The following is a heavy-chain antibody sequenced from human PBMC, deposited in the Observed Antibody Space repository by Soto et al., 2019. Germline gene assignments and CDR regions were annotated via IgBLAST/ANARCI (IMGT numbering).Heavy chain of an antibody. J-gene: IGHJ3*02. Sequence: ASVKVSCKASGGTFSSYAISWVRQAPGQGLEWMGGIIPIFGTANYAQKFQGRVTITADESTSTAYMELSSLRSEDTAVYYCARESEGATPRNAFDIWGQGTMVT. V-gene: IGHV1-69*13. CDR1: GGTFSSYA. CDR2: IIPIFGTA. CDR3: ARESEGATPRNAFDI. D-gene: IGHD1-26*01.